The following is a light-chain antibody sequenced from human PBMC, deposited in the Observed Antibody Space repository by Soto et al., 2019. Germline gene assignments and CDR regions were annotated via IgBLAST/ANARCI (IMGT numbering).Light chain of an antibody. V-gene: IGLV2-14*01. J-gene: IGLJ1*01. CDR3: SSYSIRTAYL. CDR2: EVS. Sequence: QSALTQPASVSGSPGQSITISCTGTSSDVGGYDYVSWYQLHPGKAPKLMVFEVSNRPSGVSYRFSGSKSGNTASLTISGLQAEDEADYFCSSYSIRTAYLLGTGTKVTV. CDR1: SSDVGGYDY.